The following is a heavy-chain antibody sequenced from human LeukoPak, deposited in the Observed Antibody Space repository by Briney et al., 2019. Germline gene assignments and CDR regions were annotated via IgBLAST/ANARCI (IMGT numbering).Heavy chain of an antibody. Sequence: ASVKVSCKASGSTFTGYYMNWVRQAPGQGLERMGRINPNSGDTEYGQKFRGRVTMTRDTSISTAYMELSSLRSDDTAVYYCATDNRDIMTGFDYWGQGTLVTVSS. J-gene: IGHJ4*02. CDR1: GSTFTGYY. CDR3: ATDNRDIMTGFDY. CDR2: INPNSGDT. D-gene: IGHD5-12*01. V-gene: IGHV1-2*02.